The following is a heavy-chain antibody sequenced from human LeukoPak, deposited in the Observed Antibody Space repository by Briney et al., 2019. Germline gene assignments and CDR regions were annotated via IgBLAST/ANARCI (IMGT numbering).Heavy chain of an antibody. CDR1: GFTFSSYW. D-gene: IGHD2-21*01. J-gene: IGHJ3*02. V-gene: IGHV3-74*01. Sequence: PGGSLRLSCAASGFTFSSYWMHWVRQAPGKGLVWVSRINSDGSSTSYADSVKGRFTISRDNAKNSLYLQMNNLRAEDTAMFYCATSMAQDVDAFHIWGQGTMVTVSS. CDR3: ATSMAQDVDAFHI. CDR2: INSDGSST.